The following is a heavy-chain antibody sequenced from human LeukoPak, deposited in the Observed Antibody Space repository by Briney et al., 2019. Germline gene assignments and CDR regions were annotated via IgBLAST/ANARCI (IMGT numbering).Heavy chain of an antibody. D-gene: IGHD6-13*01. CDR1: GFTFDDYG. CDR2: INWNGGST. Sequence: GGSLRLSCAASGFTFDDYGMSWVRQAPGKGLEWVSGINWNGGSTGYADSVKGRFTISRDNTKNMLYLQMNSLRAEDTAVYYCAGGASSTVHYWGQGTLVTVSS. V-gene: IGHV3-20*04. CDR3: AGGASSTVHY. J-gene: IGHJ4*02.